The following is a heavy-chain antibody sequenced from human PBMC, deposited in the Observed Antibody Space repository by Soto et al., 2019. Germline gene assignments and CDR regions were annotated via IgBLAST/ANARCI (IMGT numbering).Heavy chain of an antibody. CDR2: IKTKGNNYAT. J-gene: IGHJ5*02. V-gene: IGHV3-73*01. CDR3: ASSPDADCGASDCRNWFDP. Sequence: GGSLRLSCAASGFTFSGSAIHWVRQASGKGLEWVGRIKTKGNNYATAYGASLKGRLPISRDDSESTAYLQMNSLKTDDTAVYYCASSPDADCGASDCRNWFDPWGQGTLVTVSS. CDR1: GFTFSGSA. D-gene: IGHD2-21*01.